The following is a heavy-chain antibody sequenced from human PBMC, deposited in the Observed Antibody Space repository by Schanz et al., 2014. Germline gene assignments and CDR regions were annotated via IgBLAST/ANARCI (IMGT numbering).Heavy chain of an antibody. Sequence: QVQLVQSGAEVKKPGASVKVSCKASGYTFTSYGISWVRQAPGQGLEWMGWISAYKGNTNTNYAQKVQGRVTMTTDTSTSTAYMELRSLRSDDTAVYYCARAAYGGYTSTPLRYWGQGTLVTVSS. V-gene: IGHV1-18*01. CDR2: ISAYKGNTNT. CDR3: ARAAYGGYTSTPLRY. D-gene: IGHD5-12*01. J-gene: IGHJ4*02. CDR1: GYTFTSYG.